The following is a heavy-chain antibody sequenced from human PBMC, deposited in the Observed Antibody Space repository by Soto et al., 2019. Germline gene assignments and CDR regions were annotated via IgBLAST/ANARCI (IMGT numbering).Heavy chain of an antibody. J-gene: IGHJ4*02. CDR2: IIPIFGTA. D-gene: IGHD5-12*01. CDR1: GGTFSSYG. CDR3: ARDPRRDGYNFYFDY. V-gene: IGHV1-69*06. Sequence: QVQLVQSGAEVKKPGSSVKVSCKASGGTFSSYGICWVRQAPGQGLEWMGGIIPIFGTANYAQKFLGRVTITADKSTSTAYMELSSLRSEDTAVYYCARDPRRDGYNFYFDYWGQGTLVTVSS.